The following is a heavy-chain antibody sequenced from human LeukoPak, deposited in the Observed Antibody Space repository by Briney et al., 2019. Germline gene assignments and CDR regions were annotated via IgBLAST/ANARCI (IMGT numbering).Heavy chain of an antibody. CDR3: GRLNEYSSGWFDY. CDR2: IIPIFGTA. J-gene: IGHJ4*02. Sequence: SVKVSCKASGGTFSSYAISWVRQAPGQGLEWMGGIIPIFGTANYAQKFQGRVTITADKSTSTAYMELSSLRSEDTAVYYCGRLNEYSSGWFDYWGQGTLVTVSS. V-gene: IGHV1-69*06. CDR1: GGTFSSYA. D-gene: IGHD6-19*01.